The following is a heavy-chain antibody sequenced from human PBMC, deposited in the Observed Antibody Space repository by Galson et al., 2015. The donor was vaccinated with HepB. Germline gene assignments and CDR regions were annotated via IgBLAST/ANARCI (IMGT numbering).Heavy chain of an antibody. V-gene: IGHV3-30*04. CDR2: RSQDGSNK. D-gene: IGHD3-3*01. CDR3: ARARGVVINYYYYAMDV. Sequence: SLRLSCAASGFTLSRYAMHWVRQAPGKGLEWVAVRSQDGSNKYYADSVKGRFTISRDNSKNTLYLQMNSLRAEDAAVYYCARARGVVINYYYYAMDVWGQGTTVTVSS. CDR1: GFTLSRYA. J-gene: IGHJ6*02.